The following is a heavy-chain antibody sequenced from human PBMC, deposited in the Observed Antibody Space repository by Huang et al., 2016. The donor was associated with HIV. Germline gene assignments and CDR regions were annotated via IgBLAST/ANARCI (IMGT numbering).Heavy chain of an antibody. V-gene: IGHV3-7*01. CDR1: TVTFSAYW. Sequence: LVESGGGLVRPGGSLRLSCAGSTVTFSAYWMTWVRKSRGQGLEWVASIRKDGSEKHYVDSVEGRFNISRDNGKKLLFLEMRSLGVDDTAVYFCATKADAMDVWGQGTTVIVSS. CDR2: IRKDGSEK. CDR3: ATKADAMDV. J-gene: IGHJ6*02. D-gene: IGHD2-8*01.